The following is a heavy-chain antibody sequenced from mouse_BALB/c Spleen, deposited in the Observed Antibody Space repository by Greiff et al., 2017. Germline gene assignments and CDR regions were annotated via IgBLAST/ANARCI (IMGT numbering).Heavy chain of an antibody. Sequence: QVQLQQSGAELARPGASVKMSCKASGYTFTSYTMHWVKQRPGQGLEWIGYINPSSGYTNYNQKFKDKATLTADKSSSTAYMQLSSLTSEDSAVYYCAIYDYDRYFDVWGAGTTVTVSS. V-gene: IGHV1-4*01. CDR1: GYTFTSYT. J-gene: IGHJ1*01. D-gene: IGHD2-4*01. CDR2: INPSSGYT. CDR3: AIYDYDRYFDV.